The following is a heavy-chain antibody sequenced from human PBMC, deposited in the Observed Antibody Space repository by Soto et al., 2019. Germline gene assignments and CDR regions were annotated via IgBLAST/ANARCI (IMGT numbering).Heavy chain of an antibody. Sequence: SETLSLTRTVSGGSISSYYWSWVRPLPGKGLEWIGYIYYSGSTNYNPSLKSRVTISVDTSKNQFSLKLSSVTAADTAVYYCARFAYSSGWYPDYWGQGTLVTVSS. CDR3: ARFAYSSGWYPDY. D-gene: IGHD6-19*01. J-gene: IGHJ4*02. CDR1: GGSISSYY. V-gene: IGHV4-59*01. CDR2: IYYSGST.